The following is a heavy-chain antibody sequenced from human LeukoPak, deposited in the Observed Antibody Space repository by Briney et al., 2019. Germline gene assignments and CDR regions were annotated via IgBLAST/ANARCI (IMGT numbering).Heavy chain of an antibody. CDR2: INWNGGST. D-gene: IGHD6-6*01. J-gene: IGHJ4*02. CDR1: GFTFSDAW. CDR3: ARGGLGRSSYFDF. V-gene: IGHV3-20*04. Sequence: GESLRLSCAASGFTFSDAWMTWVRQAPGKGLEWVSGINWNGGSTDYADSVKGRFTISRDNAKNSLYLQMNSLRAEDTAFYYCARGGLGRSSYFDFWGQGTPVTVSS.